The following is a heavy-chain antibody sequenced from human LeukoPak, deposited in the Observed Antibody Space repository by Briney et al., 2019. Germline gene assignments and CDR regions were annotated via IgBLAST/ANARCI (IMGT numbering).Heavy chain of an antibody. CDR2: INHSGST. J-gene: IGHJ6*03. Sequence: TASETLSLTCAVYGGSFSGYYWSWIRQPPGKGLEWIGEINHSGSTNYNPSLKSRVTISVDTSKNQFSLKLSSVTAADTAVYYCARSDSYGYSHYYYYMDVWGKGTTVTVSS. V-gene: IGHV4-34*01. CDR1: GGSFSGYY. D-gene: IGHD5-18*01. CDR3: ARSDSYGYSHYYYYMDV.